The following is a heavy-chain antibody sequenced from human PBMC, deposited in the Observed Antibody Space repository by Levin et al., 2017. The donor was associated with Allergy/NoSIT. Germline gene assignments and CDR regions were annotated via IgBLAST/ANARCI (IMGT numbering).Heavy chain of an antibody. Sequence: SQTLSLTCTVSGGSISSYYWSWLRQPPGKGLEWIGYIYYSGSTNYNPSLKSRVTISVDTSKNQFSLKLSSVTAADTAVYYCASQTGGNYFDYWGQGTLVTVSS. J-gene: IGHJ4*02. D-gene: IGHD3-16*01. CDR3: ASQTGGNYFDY. V-gene: IGHV4-59*08. CDR2: IYYSGST. CDR1: GGSISSYY.